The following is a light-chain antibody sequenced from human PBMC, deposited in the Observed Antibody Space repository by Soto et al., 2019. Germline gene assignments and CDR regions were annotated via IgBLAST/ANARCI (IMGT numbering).Light chain of an antibody. J-gene: IGKJ1*01. CDR1: QSLSSN. V-gene: IGKV3D-15*02. CDR2: GAS. CDR3: QQYKDSPTT. Sequence: DIVMTQSPSTLSVSPGERATLSCRASQSLSSNLAWYQQKPGQAPRLLIYGASTRATGIPARFSGSGSGTDFTLTITSLQSEDFGVYYCQQYKDSPTTFGQGTKVDI.